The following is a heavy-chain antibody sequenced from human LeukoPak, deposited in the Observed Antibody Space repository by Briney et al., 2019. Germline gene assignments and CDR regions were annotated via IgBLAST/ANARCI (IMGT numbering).Heavy chain of an antibody. CDR2: IIPIFGTA. V-gene: IGHV1-69*13. Sequence: SVKVSCKASGGTFSSYAISWVRQAPGQGLEWMGGIIPIFGTANYAQKFQGRVTITADESTSTAYMELSSLRSEDAAVFYCASGGRDGRFDYWGQGTLVTVSS. CDR3: ASGGRDGRFDY. J-gene: IGHJ4*02. D-gene: IGHD5-24*01. CDR1: GGTFSSYA.